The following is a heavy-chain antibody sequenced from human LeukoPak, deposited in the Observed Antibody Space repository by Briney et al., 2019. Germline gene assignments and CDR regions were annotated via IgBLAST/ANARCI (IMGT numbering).Heavy chain of an antibody. CDR2: VYNRGTT. J-gene: IGHJ5*02. Sequence: PSETLSLTCSVSGGSITSYCWSWIRQSPMKGLKWIGSVYNRGTTYYNPSLKSRVTISGDTSKNQLSLRMTYVTTAGTAVYFCARDYGGNSGEFDPWGQGTLVTVSS. D-gene: IGHD4-23*01. V-gene: IGHV4-59*01. CDR3: ARDYGGNSGEFDP. CDR1: GGSITSYC.